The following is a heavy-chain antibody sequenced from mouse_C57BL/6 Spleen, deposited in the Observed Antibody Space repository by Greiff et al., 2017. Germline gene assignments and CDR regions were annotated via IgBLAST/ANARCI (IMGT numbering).Heavy chain of an antibody. Sequence: EVQLQQSGPELVKPGASVKISCKASGFNIKDDYMHWVKQRPEQGLEGIGWIDPENGDTAYASKFQGKATITADTSSNTAYLQLSSLTSEDTAVYYCTGDSSGSPYFDYWGQGTTLTVSS. D-gene: IGHD3-2*02. CDR1: GFNIKDDY. J-gene: IGHJ2*01. CDR3: TGDSSGSPYFDY. V-gene: IGHV14-4*01. CDR2: IDPENGDT.